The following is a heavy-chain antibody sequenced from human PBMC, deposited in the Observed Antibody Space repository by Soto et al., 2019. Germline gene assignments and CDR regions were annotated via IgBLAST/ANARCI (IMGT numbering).Heavy chain of an antibody. V-gene: IGHV1-18*01. CDR2: ISAYNGNT. D-gene: IGHD6-13*01. J-gene: IGHJ3*02. CDR3: ATDFSTHQLVPPDAFDI. CDR1: GYTFTSYG. Sequence: ASVKVSCKASGYTFTSYGISWVRQAPGQGLEWVGWISAYNGNTNNAQKLQGRGTMTTDTSTSSAYMDLRSLRSDDTAVYYSATDFSTHQLVPPDAFDIWGQGTMVTVSS.